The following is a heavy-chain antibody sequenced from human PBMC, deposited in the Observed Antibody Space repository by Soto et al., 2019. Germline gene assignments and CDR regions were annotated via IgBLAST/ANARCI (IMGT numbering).Heavy chain of an antibody. Sequence: ASVKVSCKASGYTFTSYDINWVRQATGQGLEWMGWMNPNSGNTGYAQKFQGRVTMTRNTSISTAYMELSSLRSEDTAVYYCARGPRYYDFWSGYWSYYYYGMDVWGQGTTVTV. V-gene: IGHV1-8*01. CDR2: MNPNSGNT. D-gene: IGHD3-3*01. J-gene: IGHJ6*02. CDR3: ARGPRYYDFWSGYWSYYYYGMDV. CDR1: GYTFTSYD.